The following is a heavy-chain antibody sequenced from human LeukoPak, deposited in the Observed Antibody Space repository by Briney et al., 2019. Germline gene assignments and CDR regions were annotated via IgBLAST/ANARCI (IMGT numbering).Heavy chain of an antibody. V-gene: IGHV1-69*13. CDR2: IIPIFGTA. CDR3: ARDPITGTTREYYYYGMDV. Sequence: ASVKVSCKASRGTFISYAISWVRQAPGQGLEWVEGIIPIFGTANYAQKFQGRVTITADESTSTAYMELSSLRSEDTAVYYCARDPITGTTREYYYYGMDVWGQGTTVTVSS. D-gene: IGHD1-7*01. J-gene: IGHJ6*02. CDR1: RGTFISYA.